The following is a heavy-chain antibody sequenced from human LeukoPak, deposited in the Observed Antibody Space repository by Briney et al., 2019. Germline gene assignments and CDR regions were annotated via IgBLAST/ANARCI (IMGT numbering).Heavy chain of an antibody. V-gene: IGHV3-30*02. J-gene: IGHJ6*02. CDR1: GFTFSSYG. CDR3: ARWGDPLRLYYYYGMDV. CDR2: IRYDGSNK. Sequence: PGGSLRLSCAASGFTFSSYGMHWVRQAPGKGLEWVAFIRYDGSNKYYADSVKGRFTISRDNSKNTLYLQMNSLRADDTAVYYCARWGDPLRLYYYYGMDVWGQGTTVTVSS. D-gene: IGHD5-12*01.